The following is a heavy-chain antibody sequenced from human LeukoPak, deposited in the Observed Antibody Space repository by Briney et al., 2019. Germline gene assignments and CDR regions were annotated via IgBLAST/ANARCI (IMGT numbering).Heavy chain of an antibody. D-gene: IGHD3-10*02. CDR3: ARSTGSTMFIDY. CDR1: GGSISPYY. V-gene: IGHV4-59*01. J-gene: IGHJ4*02. Sequence: SETLSLTCTVSGGSISPYYWNWIRQPPGKGLEWLGYIYYSGNTDYNPSLKSRVAISVDTSKNQFSLKLSSVTAADTAVYYCARSTGSTMFIDYWGQGTLVTVSS. CDR2: IYYSGNT.